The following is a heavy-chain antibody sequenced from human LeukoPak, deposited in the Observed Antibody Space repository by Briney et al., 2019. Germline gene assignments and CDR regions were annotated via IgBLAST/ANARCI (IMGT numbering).Heavy chain of an antibody. D-gene: IGHD2-15*01. CDR2: IKQDESKR. V-gene: IGHV3-7*01. CDR3: ARDASLYCSGNDCYWAFDR. J-gene: IGHJ5*02. CDR1: GFTFSSYA. Sequence: PGGSLRLSCAASGFTFSSYAMSWVRQAPGKGLEWVANIKQDESKRYYVDSVKGRFTISRDNAKNSLYLQINSLSAEDTAVYYCARDASLYCSGNDCYWAFDRWGQGTLVTVSS.